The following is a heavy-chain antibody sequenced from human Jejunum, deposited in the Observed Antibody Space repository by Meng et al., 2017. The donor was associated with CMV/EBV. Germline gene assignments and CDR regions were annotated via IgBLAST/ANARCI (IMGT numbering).Heavy chain of an antibody. Sequence: FALSDYTINGVRQAPGKGLEWVGRIRSKTYSSATAYAASVKGRFIISRDDSKNTAYLQMNSLKTEDTAVYYCTRHSIVVVPAAGFDPWGQGTLVAVSS. CDR3: TRHSIVVVPAAGFDP. J-gene: IGHJ5*02. CDR2: IRSKTYSSAT. CDR1: FALSDYT. V-gene: IGHV3-73*01. D-gene: IGHD2-2*01.